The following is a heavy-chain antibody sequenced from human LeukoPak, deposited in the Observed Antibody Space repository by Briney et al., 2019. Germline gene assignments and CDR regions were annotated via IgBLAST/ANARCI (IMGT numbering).Heavy chain of an antibody. J-gene: IGHJ5*02. Sequence: GESLKISCKGSGDSFTNQWIAWVRQMPGRGLEWMGIIYLGDSDTRYSPSFQGQVTISADKSINTAYLQWSSLKASDTAMYYCARQDYGGNANWFDLWGQGTLVTVSS. CDR1: GDSFTNQW. CDR2: IYLGDSDT. D-gene: IGHD4-23*01. V-gene: IGHV5-51*01. CDR3: ARQDYGGNANWFDL.